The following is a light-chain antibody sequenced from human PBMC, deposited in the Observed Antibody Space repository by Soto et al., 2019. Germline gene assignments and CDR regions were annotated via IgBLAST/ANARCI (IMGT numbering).Light chain of an antibody. V-gene: IGKV1-39*01. CDR1: QSISSY. Sequence: DIPMTQSPSSLSASVGDRVTITCRASQSISSYLNWYQQTPGKAPKLLIYAASSLQTGVPSRFSGSGSGTDFTLTISSLQPEDFATYYCQQSYSTPPWTFGQGPKVEIK. CDR2: AAS. CDR3: QQSYSTPPWT. J-gene: IGKJ1*01.